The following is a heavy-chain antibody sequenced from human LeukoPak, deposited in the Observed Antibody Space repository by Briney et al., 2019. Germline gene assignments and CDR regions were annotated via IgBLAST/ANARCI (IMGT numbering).Heavy chain of an antibody. CDR3: AKEGPRRDYYDSSGYFDY. CDR1: GFTFSSYA. J-gene: IGHJ4*02. V-gene: IGHV3-23*01. CDR2: ISGSGGST. D-gene: IGHD3-22*01. Sequence: GGSLRLSCAASGFTFSSYAMSWVRQAPGKGLEWVSAISGSGGSTYYADSVKGRFTISRDNSKNTLYLQMNSLRAEDTAVYYCAKEGPRRDYYDSSGYFDYWGQGTLVTVSS.